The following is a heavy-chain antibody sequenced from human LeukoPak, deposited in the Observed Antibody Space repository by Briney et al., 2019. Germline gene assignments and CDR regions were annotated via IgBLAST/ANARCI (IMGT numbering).Heavy chain of an antibody. V-gene: IGHV1-2*02. Sequence: ASVKVSCKASGYTFTGYYMHWVRQAPGQGLEWMGWINPNSGGTNYAQKFQGRVTMTRDTSIGTAYMELSRLRSDDTAVYYCARYGRGSSGEFDYWGQGTLVTVSS. CDR2: INPNSGGT. CDR1: GYTFTGYY. CDR3: ARYGRGSSGEFDY. D-gene: IGHD3-22*01. J-gene: IGHJ4*02.